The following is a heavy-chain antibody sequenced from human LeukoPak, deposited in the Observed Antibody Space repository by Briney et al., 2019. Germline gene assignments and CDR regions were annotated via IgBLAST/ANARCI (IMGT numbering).Heavy chain of an antibody. D-gene: IGHD3-16*01. CDR1: GYSISSGHF. J-gene: IGHJ4*02. CDR3: ASVGGGSPY. CDR2: IYGSGTT. Sequence: SETLSLTCTVSGYSISSGHFWSWIRQPPGKGLEWIGSIYGSGTTYYDPPLRSRVSISADTSKNHFSLELSSVTAADTAVYYCASVGGGSPYWGQGTLVTVFS. V-gene: IGHV4-38-2*02.